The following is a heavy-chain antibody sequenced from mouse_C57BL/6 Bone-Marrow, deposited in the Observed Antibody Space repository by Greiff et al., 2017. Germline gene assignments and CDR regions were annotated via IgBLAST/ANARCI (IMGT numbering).Heavy chain of an antibody. D-gene: IGHD2-2*01. J-gene: IGHJ4*01. Sequence: VQLQQPGAELVMPGASVKLSCKASGYTFTSYWMHWVKQRPGQGLEWIGEIDPSDSYTNYNQKFKGKSTLTVYKSSSTAYMQLSSLTSEDSAVYYCARGMGTTRGYWGQGTSVTVSS. CDR2: IDPSDSYT. V-gene: IGHV1-69*01. CDR1: GYTFTSYW. CDR3: ARGMGTTRGY.